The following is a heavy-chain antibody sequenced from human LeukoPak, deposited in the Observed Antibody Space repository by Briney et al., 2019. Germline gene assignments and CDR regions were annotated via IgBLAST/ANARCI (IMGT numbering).Heavy chain of an antibody. Sequence: GGSLRLSCAASGFTFSSYAMSWVRQAPGKGLEWISYISSSGTPIYYADSVKGRFTISRDNSKNTLSLQMNSLRPEDTAVYYCARDGGTRALDYWGQGTLVTVSS. D-gene: IGHD2-8*01. V-gene: IGHV3-48*01. CDR3: ARDGGTRALDY. J-gene: IGHJ4*02. CDR1: GFTFSSYA. CDR2: ISSSGTPI.